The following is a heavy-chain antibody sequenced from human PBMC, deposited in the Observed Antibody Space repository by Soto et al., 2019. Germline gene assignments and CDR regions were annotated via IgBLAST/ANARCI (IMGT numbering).Heavy chain of an antibody. D-gene: IGHD3-9*01. CDR3: ARRHDILTGYYMHYYYYGMDV. J-gene: IGHJ6*02. CDR2: INPNSGGT. CDR1: GYTFTGYY. V-gene: IGHV1-2*04. Sequence: ASVKVSCKASGYTFTGYYMHWVRQAPGQWLEWMGWINPNSGGTNYAQKFQGWVTMTRDTSISTAYMELSRLRSDDTAVYYCARRHDILTGYYMHYYYYGMDVWGQGTTVTVSS.